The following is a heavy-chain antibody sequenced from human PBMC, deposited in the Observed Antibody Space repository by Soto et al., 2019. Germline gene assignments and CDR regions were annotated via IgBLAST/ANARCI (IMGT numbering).Heavy chain of an antibody. CDR3: VKEGKMGVEGFDF. J-gene: IGHJ4*02. CDR2: IRGDFVTT. V-gene: IGHV3-23*01. D-gene: IGHD1-26*01. Sequence: EVQLLESGGGLVQPGGSLRLSCATSGFTFSDHAMHWVRQAPGEGLEWVSGIRGDFVTTPYADSVKGRFTISRDNSQNTLYLHMNSLRAADTARYYCVKEGKMGVEGFDFWGQGTLVTVSS. CDR1: GFTFSDHA.